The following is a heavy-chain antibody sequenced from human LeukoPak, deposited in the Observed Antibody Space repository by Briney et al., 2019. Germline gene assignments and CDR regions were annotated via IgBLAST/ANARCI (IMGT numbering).Heavy chain of an antibody. CDR2: ISSSSSYI. V-gene: IGHV3-21*01. Sequence: GGSLRLSCAASGFTFSSYSMNWVRQAPGKGLEWVSSISSSSSYIYYADSVKSRFPISRDNAQNSLYLQMNTLSAEDTAVYYCARVKAARIYYYYMDVWGKGTTVTVSS. CDR1: GFTFSSYS. J-gene: IGHJ6*03. D-gene: IGHD6-6*01. CDR3: ARVKAARIYYYYMDV.